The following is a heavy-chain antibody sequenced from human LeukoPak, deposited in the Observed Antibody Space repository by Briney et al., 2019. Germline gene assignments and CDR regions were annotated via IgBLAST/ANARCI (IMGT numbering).Heavy chain of an antibody. CDR2: ISDDGRNK. CDR1: GFTFSSYG. CDR3: ARDLYSSSSGFLIDY. Sequence: GGSLRLSCAASGFTFSSYGMHCFRQAPGKALEGVAVISDDGRNKYYADPVKGRFTIARDNSKNTLYLQMNSLRAEDTAVYYCARDLYSSSSGFLIDYWGQGTLVTVSS. J-gene: IGHJ4*02. D-gene: IGHD6-6*01. V-gene: IGHV3-30*19.